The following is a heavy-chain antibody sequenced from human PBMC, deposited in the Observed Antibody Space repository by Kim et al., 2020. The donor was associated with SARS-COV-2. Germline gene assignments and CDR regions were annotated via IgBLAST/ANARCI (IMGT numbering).Heavy chain of an antibody. D-gene: IGHD6-13*01. CDR1: GGSISSYY. J-gene: IGHJ6*02. CDR3: ARLQAAAGSYYYYGMDV. Sequence: SETLSRTCTVSGGSISSYYWSWIRQPPGKGLEWIGYIYYSGSTNYNPSLKSRVTISVDTSKNQFSLKLSSVTAADTAVYYCARLQAAAGSYYYYGMDVWGQGTTVTVSS. CDR2: IYYSGST. V-gene: IGHV4-59*08.